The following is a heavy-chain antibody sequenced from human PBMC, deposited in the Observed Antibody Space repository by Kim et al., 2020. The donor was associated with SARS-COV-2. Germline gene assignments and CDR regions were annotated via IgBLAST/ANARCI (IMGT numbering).Heavy chain of an antibody. CDR3: VKETQDTSSGWSLKFDY. CDR2: ISINGGTT. Sequence: GGSLRLSCSASGFIFSTYAMHWVRQAPGKGLEYVSTISINGGTTIYADSLKGRFTISRDNSKNTLYLQMSSLRAEDTAIYYCVKETQDTSSGWSLKFDYWGQGTLVTVSS. J-gene: IGHJ4*02. D-gene: IGHD6-19*01. V-gene: IGHV3-64D*06. CDR1: GFIFSTYA.